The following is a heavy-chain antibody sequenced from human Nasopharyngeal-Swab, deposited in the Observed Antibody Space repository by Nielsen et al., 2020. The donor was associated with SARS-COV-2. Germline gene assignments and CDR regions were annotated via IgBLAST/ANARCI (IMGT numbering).Heavy chain of an antibody. CDR3: ARETGYYYDSSGYYVPAFRDS. D-gene: IGHD3-22*01. Sequence: SVKVSCKVSGYTLTELSMHWVRQAPGQGLEWMGGIIPIFGTANYAQKFQGRVTITADESTSTAYMELSSLRSEDTAVYYCARETGYYYDSSGYYVPAFRDSWGQGTLVTVSS. CDR1: GYTLTELS. V-gene: IGHV1-69*13. J-gene: IGHJ5*01. CDR2: IIPIFGTA.